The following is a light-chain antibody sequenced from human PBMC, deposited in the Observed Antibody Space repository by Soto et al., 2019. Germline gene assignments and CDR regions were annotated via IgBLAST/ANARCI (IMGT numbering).Light chain of an antibody. CDR1: QSVSNN. CDR3: QQYNNWPRT. J-gene: IGKJ1*01. V-gene: IGKV3-15*01. CDR2: GAH. Sequence: EIVMTQSPATLSVSPGERATLSCRARQSVSNNLAWYQQQPGQAPRLLIYGAHTRATGIPVRFSGSGSGTEFTLTISSLQSEDFAVYYCQQYNNWPRTFGQGTKEEIK.